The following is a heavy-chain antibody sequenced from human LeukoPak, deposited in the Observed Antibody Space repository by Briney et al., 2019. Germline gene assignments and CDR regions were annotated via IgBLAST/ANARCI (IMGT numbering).Heavy chain of an antibody. CDR1: GYTFTSYY. V-gene: IGHV1-46*03. J-gene: IGHJ4*02. Sequence: GASVKVSCKASGYTFTSYYMHWVRQAPGQGLEWMGIINPSGGSTSYAQKFQGRVTMTRDTSTSTVYMELSSLRSEDTAVYYCAKGKEGYDSSGSPRGYYFDYWGQGTLVTVSS. D-gene: IGHD3-22*01. CDR3: AKGKEGYDSSGSPRGYYFDY. CDR2: INPSGGST.